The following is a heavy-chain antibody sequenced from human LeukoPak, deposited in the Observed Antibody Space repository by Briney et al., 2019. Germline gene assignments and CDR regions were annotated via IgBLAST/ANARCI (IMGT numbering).Heavy chain of an antibody. CDR2: ISVYNGNT. D-gene: IGHD3-22*01. J-gene: IGHJ3*02. CDR3: ARVLYYYDSSGYWVGAFDI. CDR1: GYTFTSYG. V-gene: IGHV1-18*01. Sequence: ASVKVSCKASGYTFTSYGISWVRQAPGQGLEWIGWISVYNGNTNYAQELQGRVTMNTDTSTTTAHMGLGRLRSEDTAVYYCARVLYYYDSSGYWVGAFDIWGQGTMVTVSS.